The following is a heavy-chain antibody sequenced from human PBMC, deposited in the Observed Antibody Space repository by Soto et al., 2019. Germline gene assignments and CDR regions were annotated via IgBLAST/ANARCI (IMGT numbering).Heavy chain of an antibody. CDR2: ISGSGDTT. V-gene: IGHV3-23*01. J-gene: IGHJ4*02. CDR1: GFSFSSYV. D-gene: IGHD6-6*01. Sequence: EVQLLESGGGLVQPGGSLRLSCAASGFSFSSYVMSWVRQAPGKGLEWVSSISGSGDTTLYADSVKGRLTMSRDNSKNTLYLQMNSLRAEDTAVYYCAKLMWSNSWGYFDYWGQGTLVTVSS. CDR3: AKLMWSNSWGYFDY.